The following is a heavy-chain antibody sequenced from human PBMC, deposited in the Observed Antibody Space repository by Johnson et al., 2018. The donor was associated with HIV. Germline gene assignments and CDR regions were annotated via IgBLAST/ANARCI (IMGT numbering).Heavy chain of an antibody. D-gene: IGHD3-3*01. Sequence: EVQLVESGGGVVQPGRSLRLSCAASGFTFSSYAMYWVRQAPGKGLEWVSYIASSDSPIYYADSVKGRFTISRDNAKNSLYLQMNTLRAEDTAVYYCARGRGLQFLEWPTGLWSAFDIWGQGTMVTVSS. CDR3: ARGRGLQFLEWPTGLWSAFDI. CDR1: GFTFSSYA. CDR2: IASSDSPI. V-gene: IGHV3-48*03. J-gene: IGHJ3*02.